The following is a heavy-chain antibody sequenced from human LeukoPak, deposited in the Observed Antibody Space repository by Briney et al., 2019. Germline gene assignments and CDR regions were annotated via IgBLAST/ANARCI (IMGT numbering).Heavy chain of an antibody. V-gene: IGHV3-23*01. D-gene: IGHD4-17*01. CDR3: AKARTVTTGPFDY. CDR2: ISGSGGST. Sequence: GGSLRLSCAASGFTFSSYARSWVRQAPGKGLEWVSAISGSGGSTYYADSVKGRFTISRDNSKNTLYLQMNSLRAEDTAVYYCAKARTVTTGPFDYWGQGTLVTVSS. J-gene: IGHJ4*02. CDR1: GFTFSSYA.